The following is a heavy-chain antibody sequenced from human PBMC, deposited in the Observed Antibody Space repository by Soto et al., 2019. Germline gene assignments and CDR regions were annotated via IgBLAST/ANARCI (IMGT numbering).Heavy chain of an antibody. Sequence: ASVKVSCEACGYTFNSYGISWVRQSPGQGLEWMGWISAYNGNTNYAQKLQGRVTMTTDTSTSTAYMELRSLRSDDTAVYYCARGVPTAPTNFDYWGQRTLVTVSS. D-gene: IGHD4-17*01. CDR2: ISAYNGNT. J-gene: IGHJ4*02. CDR1: GYTFNSYG. V-gene: IGHV1-18*01. CDR3: ARGVPTAPTNFDY.